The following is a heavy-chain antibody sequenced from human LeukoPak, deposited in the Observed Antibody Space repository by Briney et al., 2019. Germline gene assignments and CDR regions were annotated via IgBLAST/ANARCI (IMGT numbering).Heavy chain of an antibody. Sequence: PGGSLRLSCAASGFTFCSYWMSWVRQAPGKGLEWVANIKQDGSEKYYVDSVKGRFTNSRDNAKNSLYLQMNSLRAEDTAVYYCAREAGDLSDAFDIWGQGTMVTVSS. CDR3: AREAGDLSDAFDI. CDR2: IKQDGSEK. V-gene: IGHV3-7*01. D-gene: IGHD1-26*01. CDR1: GFTFCSYW. J-gene: IGHJ3*02.